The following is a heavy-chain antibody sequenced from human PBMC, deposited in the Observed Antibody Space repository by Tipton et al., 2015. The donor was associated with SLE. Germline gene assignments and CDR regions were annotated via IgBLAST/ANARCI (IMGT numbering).Heavy chain of an antibody. CDR2: ITRRGKT. J-gene: IGHJ6*02. D-gene: IGHD2-2*01. Sequence: LRLSCAVHDGSLSNYYWSWFRRPPGRGLGWIGEITRRGKTNYNPSLKSRVTISVDTSKNQFSLNLRSVTAADTAVYYCARGCSSSTCEPFYFFGMDVWGQGTTVTVSS. V-gene: IGHV4-34*01. CDR1: DGSLSNYY. CDR3: ARGCSSSTCEPFYFFGMDV.